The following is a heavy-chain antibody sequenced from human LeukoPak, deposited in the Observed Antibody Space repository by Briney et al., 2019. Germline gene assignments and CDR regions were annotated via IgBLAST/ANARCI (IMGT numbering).Heavy chain of an antibody. CDR1: GGTFSSYA. CDR2: IIPILGIA. J-gene: IGHJ3*02. V-gene: IGHV1-69*04. Sequence: SVKVSCKASGGTFSSYAISWVRQAPGQGLEWMGRIIPILGIANYAQKFQGRVTITADKSTSTAYMELSSLRSEDTAVYYCARSLSSGASYAFDIWGQGTMVTVSS. CDR3: ARSLSSGASYAFDI. D-gene: IGHD3-22*01.